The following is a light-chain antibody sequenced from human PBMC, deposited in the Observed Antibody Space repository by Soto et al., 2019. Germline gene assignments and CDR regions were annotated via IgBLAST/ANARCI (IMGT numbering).Light chain of an antibody. J-gene: IGKJ5*01. V-gene: IGKV1-9*01. Sequence: DIPWTQSPSFRSASVGDRVTITGRASQGISSYLAWYQKKPGKDPKLLIYAASTLQSGVPPRFSGSGSGTEFNLTISRLQTEDFATYECQQLNSYTITFGQGTRLEIK. CDR2: AAS. CDR1: QGISSY. CDR3: QQLNSYTIT.